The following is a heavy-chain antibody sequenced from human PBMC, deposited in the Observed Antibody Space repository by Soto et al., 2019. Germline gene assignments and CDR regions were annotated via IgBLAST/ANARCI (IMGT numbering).Heavy chain of an antibody. CDR1: GGSISSGDHY. CDR2: IYYSGST. J-gene: IGHJ4*02. Sequence: QVQLQESGPGLVKPSQTLSLTCTVSGGSISSGDHYWSWIRQPPGKGLEWIGYIYYSGSTYYNPSLKSRVTISVDTSKSQFSLKLSSVTAADTAVYYCARLTPGYSSGWYVDYWGQGTLVTVSS. V-gene: IGHV4-30-4*01. CDR3: ARLTPGYSSGWYVDY. D-gene: IGHD6-19*01.